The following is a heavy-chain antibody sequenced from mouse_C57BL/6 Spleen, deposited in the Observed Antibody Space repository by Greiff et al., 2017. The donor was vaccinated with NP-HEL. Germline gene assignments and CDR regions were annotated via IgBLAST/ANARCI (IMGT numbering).Heavy chain of an antibody. D-gene: IGHD1-1*01. CDR3: ARSRSSYDY. V-gene: IGHV1-61*01. J-gene: IGHJ2*01. CDR1: GYTFTSSW. Sequence: QVQLKQSGAELVRPGSSVKLSCKASGYTFTSSWMDWVKQRPGQGLEWIGNIYPSDSENHYNQKFQDKATLTVDKSSSTAYMQRSSLTSEDSAVYYCARSRSSYDYWGQGTTLTVSS. CDR2: IYPSDSEN.